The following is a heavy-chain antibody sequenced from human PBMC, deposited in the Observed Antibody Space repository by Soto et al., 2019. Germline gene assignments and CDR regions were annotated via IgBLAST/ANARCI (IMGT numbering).Heavy chain of an antibody. V-gene: IGHV3-21*01. CDR2: ISSSSSYI. Sequence: PGGSLRLSCAASGFPFSSYSMNWVRQAPGKGLEWVSSISSSSSYIYYADSVKGRFTISRDNAKNSLYLQMNSLRAEDTAVYYCARLVGGDFWSGYYMGYYYMDVWGKGTTVTVSS. CDR3: ARLVGGDFWSGYYMGYYYMDV. J-gene: IGHJ6*03. CDR1: GFPFSSYS. D-gene: IGHD3-3*01.